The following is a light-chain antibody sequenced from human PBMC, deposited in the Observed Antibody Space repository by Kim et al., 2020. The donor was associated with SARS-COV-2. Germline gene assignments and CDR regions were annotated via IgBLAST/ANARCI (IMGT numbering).Light chain of an antibody. Sequence: IQMTQSPSSLAATVGDRITIACRASQSIGTRLNWYQQRPGKAPKLLIYAASSLQSGVPSRFSGTGSGTDFTLTISSLQPEDFATYYRQQSYSTPWLSFGGGTKVDIK. J-gene: IGKJ4*01. CDR3: QQSYSTPWLS. V-gene: IGKV1-39*01. CDR1: QSIGTR. CDR2: AAS.